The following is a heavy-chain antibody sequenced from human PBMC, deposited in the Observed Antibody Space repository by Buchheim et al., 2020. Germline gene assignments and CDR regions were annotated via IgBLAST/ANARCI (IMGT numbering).Heavy chain of an antibody. CDR2: IYYSGST. CDR3: ARQGSDILTGYNWFDP. CDR1: GGSISSSSYY. Sequence: QLQLQESGPGLVKPSETLSLTCTVSGGSISSSSYYWGWIRQPPGKGLERIGSIYYSGSTYYNPSLKSRVNISVDTSKNQFSLKLSSVTAADTAVYYCARQGSDILTGYNWFDPWGQGTL. J-gene: IGHJ5*02. D-gene: IGHD3-9*01. V-gene: IGHV4-39*01.